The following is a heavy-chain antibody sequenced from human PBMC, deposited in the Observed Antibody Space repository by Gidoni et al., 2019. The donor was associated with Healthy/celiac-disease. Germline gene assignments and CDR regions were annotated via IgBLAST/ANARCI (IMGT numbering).Heavy chain of an antibody. Sequence: QVQLQESGPGLVKPSETLSLTCTVPGGSISSYYWSWIRQPPGKGLEWIGYIYYSGSTNYNPSLKSRVTISVDTSKNQFSLKLSSVTAADTAVYYCARQGGGWQYYFDYWGQGTLVTVSS. CDR3: ARQGGGWQYYFDY. D-gene: IGHD1-26*01. CDR2: IYYSGST. J-gene: IGHJ4*02. CDR1: GGSISSYY. V-gene: IGHV4-59*01.